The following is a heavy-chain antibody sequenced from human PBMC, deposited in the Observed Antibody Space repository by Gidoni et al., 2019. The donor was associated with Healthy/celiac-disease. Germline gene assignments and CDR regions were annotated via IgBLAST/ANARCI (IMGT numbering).Heavy chain of an antibody. V-gene: IGHV4-39*01. D-gene: IGHD3-22*01. Sequence: QLQLQESGPGLVKPSETLSLTCTVSGGSIRSSSYSWGWIRQPPGQGLKWIGSLYYSGSTYYNPSLKSRVTISVDTSKNQVSLKLSSVTAADTAVYYCARHIDYESSGYVGGIYYVDYWGQGTLVTVSS. J-gene: IGHJ4*02. CDR2: LYYSGST. CDR3: ARHIDYESSGYVGGIYYVDY. CDR1: GGSIRSSSYS.